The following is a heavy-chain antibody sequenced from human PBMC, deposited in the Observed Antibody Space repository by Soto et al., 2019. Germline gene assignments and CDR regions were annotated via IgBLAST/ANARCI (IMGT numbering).Heavy chain of an antibody. V-gene: IGHV3-30-3*01. CDR2: ISYDGSNK. CDR1: GFTFSSYA. Sequence: GGSLRLSCAASGFTFSSYAMHWVRQAPGKGLEWVAVISYDGSNKYYADSVKGRFTISRDNSKTTLYLQMNSLRAEDTAVYYCFGRDYWGQGTLVTVSS. D-gene: IGHD3-10*01. CDR3: FGRDY. J-gene: IGHJ4*02.